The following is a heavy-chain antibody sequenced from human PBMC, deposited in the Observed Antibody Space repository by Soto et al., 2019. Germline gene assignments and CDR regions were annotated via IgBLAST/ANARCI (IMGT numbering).Heavy chain of an antibody. V-gene: IGHV4-39*01. CDR2: IYYSGST. CDR3: ARRLYYDSSGFEGGGMDV. Sequence: SDTLSLTCTLSRGSISSSSYYWVWIRQPPGKGLEWIGSIYYSGSTYYNPSLKSRVTISVDTSKNQFSLKLSSVTAADTAVYYCARRLYYDSSGFEGGGMDVWGQGTTVTVS. J-gene: IGHJ6*02. CDR1: RGSISSSSYY. D-gene: IGHD3-22*01.